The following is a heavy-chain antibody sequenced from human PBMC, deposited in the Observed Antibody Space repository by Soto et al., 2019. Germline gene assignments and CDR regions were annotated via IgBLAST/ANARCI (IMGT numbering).Heavy chain of an antibody. CDR3: ARDRQGGMDV. CDR2: IYYSGST. V-gene: IGHV4-31*03. CDR1: GGSISSGGYY. J-gene: IGHJ6*02. Sequence: SETLSLTCTVSGGSISSGGYYWSWIRQHPGKGLEWIGYIYYSGSTYYNPSLKSRVTISVDTSKNQFSLKLSSVTAADTAVYYCARDRQGGMDVWGQGTTVTVSS. D-gene: IGHD6-6*01.